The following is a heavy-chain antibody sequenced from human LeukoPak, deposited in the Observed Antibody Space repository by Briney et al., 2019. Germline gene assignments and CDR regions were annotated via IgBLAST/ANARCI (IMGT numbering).Heavy chain of an antibody. J-gene: IGHJ4*02. CDR1: GFPFRSFS. Sequence: GGSLRPSCVASGFPFRSFSMNWVRQAPGKGLEWVSSSSSSSTYIYYADSVKGRFTISRDNAKNSLYLQMNSLRVEDTAVYYCARAEGSGSSFDYWGQGTLVTVSS. V-gene: IGHV3-21*01. CDR2: SSSSSTYI. D-gene: IGHD3-10*01. CDR3: ARAEGSGSSFDY.